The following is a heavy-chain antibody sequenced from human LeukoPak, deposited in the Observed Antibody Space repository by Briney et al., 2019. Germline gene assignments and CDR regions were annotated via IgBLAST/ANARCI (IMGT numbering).Heavy chain of an antibody. Sequence: GGSLRLSCTASGFTTHYWLNWVRQSPGKGLEWVANIDRDGRVQHYVDSVEGRFTISRDSAKNSLALQMHSLRAEDTAVYYCTGGSDKVLSGGYYYYMDVWGTGTTVTVSS. D-gene: IGHD2/OR15-2a*01. J-gene: IGHJ6*03. CDR2: IDRDGRVQ. V-gene: IGHV3-7*01. CDR3: TGGSDKVLSGGYYYYMDV. CDR1: GFTTHYW.